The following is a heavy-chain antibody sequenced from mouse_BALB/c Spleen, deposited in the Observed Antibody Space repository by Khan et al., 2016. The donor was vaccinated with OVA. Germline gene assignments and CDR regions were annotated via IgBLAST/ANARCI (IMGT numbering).Heavy chain of an antibody. Sequence: VQLQESGPGLVAPSQSLSITCTVSGFSLTSYGVHWVSQPPGKGLEWLGLIWAGGSTNYNSALMSRLTTNKDNSKSPDFLQMNSLQTDDTAMYDCTRDYGSSFEYCDVWGAGTTVTVSS. J-gene: IGHJ1*01. CDR1: GFSLTSYG. CDR2: IWAGGST. V-gene: IGHV2-9*02. D-gene: IGHD1-1*01. CDR3: TRDYGSSFEYCDV.